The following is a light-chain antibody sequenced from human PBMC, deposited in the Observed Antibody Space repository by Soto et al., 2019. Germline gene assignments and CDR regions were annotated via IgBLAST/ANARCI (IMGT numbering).Light chain of an antibody. Sequence: DIQMTQSTSSLSASVGDRVTITCRTSQSISIYLNWYQQIPGKAPKLLIYASSNLHTGVPSRFSGSASGTDFTLTISSLQPEDSATYYCQQTYSNPRTFGQGTKVYIK. CDR2: ASS. CDR1: QSISIY. J-gene: IGKJ1*01. CDR3: QQTYSNPRT. V-gene: IGKV1-39*01.